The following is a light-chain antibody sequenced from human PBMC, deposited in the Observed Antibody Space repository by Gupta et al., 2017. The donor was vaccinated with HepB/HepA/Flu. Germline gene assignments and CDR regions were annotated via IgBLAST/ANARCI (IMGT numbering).Light chain of an antibody. J-gene: IGLJ2*01. CDR1: SSNIGSNY. CDR2: RNN. CDR3: AAWDDSPNVV. V-gene: IGLV1-47*01. Sequence: QSVLTQPPSASATAGQRVTISCSGSSSNIGSNYVYGYQQLPGTAPKLLIYRNNQRPSGVPDRCSCSKSGTSASLAIRGLRSEDEADYYCAAWDDSPNVVFGGGTKLTVL.